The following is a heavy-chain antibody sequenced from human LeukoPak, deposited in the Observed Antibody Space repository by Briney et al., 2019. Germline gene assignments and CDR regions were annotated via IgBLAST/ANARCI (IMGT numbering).Heavy chain of an antibody. CDR2: IWHDGNNK. CDR1: GFAFSTQG. J-gene: IGHJ4*02. V-gene: IGHV3-33*01. CDR3: ARDSGDSSGYYPGY. D-gene: IGHD3-22*01. Sequence: GGSLRLSCATSGFAFSTQGMHWVRQAPGKGLEWVAAIWHDGNNKYYVDSVKGRFTISRDNSKNTVYLQMNSLRVEVTAVYYCARDSGDSSGYYPGYWGQGTLVTVSS.